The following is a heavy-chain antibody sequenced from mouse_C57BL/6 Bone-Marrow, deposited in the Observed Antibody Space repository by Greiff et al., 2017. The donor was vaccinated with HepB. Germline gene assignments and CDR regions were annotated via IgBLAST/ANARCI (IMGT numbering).Heavy chain of an antibody. CDR3: ARRDYYGSSPYYAMDY. V-gene: IGHV1-81*01. Sequence: VKLQESGAELARPGASVKLSCKASGYTFTSYGISWVKQRTGQGLEWIGEIYPRSGNTYYNEKFKGKATLTADKSSSTAYMELRSLTSEDSAVYFCARRDYYGSSPYYAMDYWGQGTSVTVSS. CDR1: GYTFTSYG. CDR2: IYPRSGNT. J-gene: IGHJ4*01. D-gene: IGHD1-1*01.